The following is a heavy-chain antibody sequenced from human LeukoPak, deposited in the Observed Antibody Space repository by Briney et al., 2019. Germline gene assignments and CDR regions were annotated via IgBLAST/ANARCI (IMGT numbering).Heavy chain of an antibody. CDR2: INEDGSST. Sequence: GGSLRLSCTASGYTFSSYWMHWVRQGPGEGLVWVSRINEDGSSTSYAESVRGRFTISRDNAKNTLYLQMNSLRAEDAAVYYCTRDTFGARDSWGQGTPVTVSS. D-gene: IGHD3-10*01. CDR1: GYTFSSYW. J-gene: IGHJ4*02. CDR3: TRDTFGARDS. V-gene: IGHV3-74*01.